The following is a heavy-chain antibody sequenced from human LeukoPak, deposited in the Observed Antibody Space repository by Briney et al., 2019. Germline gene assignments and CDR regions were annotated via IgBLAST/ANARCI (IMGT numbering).Heavy chain of an antibody. D-gene: IGHD5-12*01. CDR3: ARDLRAFVATKGFDY. CDR2: ISAYNGNT. Sequence: ASVKVSCKASGYTFTSYGISWVRQAPGQGLEWMGWISAYNGNTNYAQKLQGRVTMTTDTSTSTAYMEPRSLRSDDTAVYYCARDLRAFVATKGFDYWGQGTLVTVSS. V-gene: IGHV1-18*01. CDR1: GYTFTSYG. J-gene: IGHJ4*02.